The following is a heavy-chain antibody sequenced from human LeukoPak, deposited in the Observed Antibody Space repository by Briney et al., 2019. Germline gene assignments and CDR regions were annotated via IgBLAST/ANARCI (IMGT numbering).Heavy chain of an antibody. CDR2: ISYDGSNK. Sequence: LGRSLRLSCAASGFTFSSYGMHWVRQAPGKGLEWVAVISYDGSNKYYADSVKGRFTISRDNSKNTLYLQMNSLRAEDTAVYYCAKAASMVIYYYYYMDVWGKGTTVTVSS. CDR3: AKAASMVIYYYYYMDV. J-gene: IGHJ6*03. V-gene: IGHV3-30*18. D-gene: IGHD5-18*01. CDR1: GFTFSSYG.